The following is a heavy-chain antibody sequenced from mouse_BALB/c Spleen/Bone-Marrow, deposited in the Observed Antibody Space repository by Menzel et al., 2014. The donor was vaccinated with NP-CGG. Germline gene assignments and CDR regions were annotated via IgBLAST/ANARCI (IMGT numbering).Heavy chain of an antibody. CDR3: ARDRGGLLFDY. D-gene: IGHD1-1*01. CDR1: GFTFTDYY. CDR2: IRNKANGYTT. J-gene: IGHJ2*01. Sequence: VKLEESGGGLVQPGGSLRLSCATSGFTFTDYYMNWVRQPPGKALEWLGFIRNKANGYTTEYSASVKGRFTISRDNSQSILYLQMNTLRAEDSATYYCARDRGGLLFDYWGQGTTLTVSS. V-gene: IGHV7-3*02.